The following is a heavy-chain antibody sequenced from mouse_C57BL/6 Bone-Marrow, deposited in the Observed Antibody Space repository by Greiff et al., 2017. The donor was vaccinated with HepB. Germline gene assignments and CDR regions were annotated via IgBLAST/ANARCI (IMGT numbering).Heavy chain of an antibody. V-gene: IGHV3-3*01. CDR1: GFSINSDCY. D-gene: IGHD1-1*01. Sequence: DVKLQESGPSLVRPSQTLSLTCTVPGFSINSDCYWIWIRQFPGNKLEYIGYTFYSGITYYNPSLESRTYITRDTSKNQFSLKLSSVTTEDTATYYCARAPFYYGSPYAMDYWGQGTSVTVSS. CDR3: ARAPFYYGSPYAMDY. CDR2: TFYSGIT. J-gene: IGHJ4*01.